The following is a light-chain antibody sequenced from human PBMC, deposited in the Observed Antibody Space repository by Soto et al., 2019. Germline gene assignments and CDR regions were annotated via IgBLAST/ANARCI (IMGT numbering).Light chain of an antibody. V-gene: IGKV3-20*01. Sequence: EIVLTQSPGTLSLSPGERATLSCRASQSVSSNYLAWYQQKPGQAPRLLIYGASSRATGIPDRFSGSGSGTEXXXXISXXEPEDFAVYYCQQYDSSPWTFGQGTKVEIK. CDR3: QQYDSSPWT. J-gene: IGKJ1*01. CDR1: QSVSSNY. CDR2: GAS.